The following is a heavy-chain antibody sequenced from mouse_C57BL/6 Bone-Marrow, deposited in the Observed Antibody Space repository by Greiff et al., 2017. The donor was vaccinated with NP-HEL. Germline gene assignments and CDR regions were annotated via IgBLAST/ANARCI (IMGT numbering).Heavy chain of an antibody. V-gene: IGHV10-1*01. CDR1: GFSFNTYA. D-gene: IGHD2-3*01. CDR3: VRQGLLYYFDY. Sequence: EVQGVESGGGLVQPKGSLKLSCAASGFSFNTYAMNWVRQAPGKGLEWVARIRSKSNNYATYYADSVKDRFTISRDDSESMLYLQMNNLKTEDTAMYYCVRQGLLYYFDYWGQGTTLTVSS. J-gene: IGHJ2*01. CDR2: IRSKSNNYAT.